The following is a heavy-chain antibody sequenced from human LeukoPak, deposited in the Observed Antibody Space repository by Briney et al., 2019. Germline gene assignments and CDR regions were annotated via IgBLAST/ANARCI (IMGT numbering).Heavy chain of an antibody. V-gene: IGHV4-39*07. Sequence: SETLSLTCTVSGGSISSSIYYWGWIRQPPGKGLEWIGSIYYSGSTYYNPSLKSRVTISVDTSKNQFSLKLSSVTAADTAVYYCAMLFPPREWELPDAFDIWGQGTMVTVSS. D-gene: IGHD1-26*01. CDR1: GGSISSSIYY. CDR2: IYYSGST. J-gene: IGHJ3*02. CDR3: AMLFPPREWELPDAFDI.